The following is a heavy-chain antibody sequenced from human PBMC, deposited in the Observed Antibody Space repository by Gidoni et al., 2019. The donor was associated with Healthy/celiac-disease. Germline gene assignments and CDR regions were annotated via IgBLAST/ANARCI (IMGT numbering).Heavy chain of an antibody. D-gene: IGHD3-10*01. CDR1: GGSISSSSYY. V-gene: IGHV4-39*01. J-gene: IGHJ4*02. Sequence: QLQLQESGPGLVKPSETLSLTCTVSGGSISSSSYYWGWIRQPPGKGLEWIGSIYYSGSTYYNPSLKSRVTISVDTSKNQFSLKLSSVTAADTAVYYCARHWGMVQGVIISYWGQGTLVTVSS. CDR3: ARHWGMVQGVIISY. CDR2: IYYSGST.